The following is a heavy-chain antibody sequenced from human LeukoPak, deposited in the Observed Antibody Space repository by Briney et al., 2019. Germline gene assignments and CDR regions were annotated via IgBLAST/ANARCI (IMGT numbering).Heavy chain of an antibody. J-gene: IGHJ6*02. CDR1: GFTFSSYD. CDR3: ARDHQPHYYDSSGYYYGMDV. CDR2: IGTADDT. D-gene: IGHD3-22*01. Sequence: GGSLRLSCAASGFTFSSYDMHWVRQATGKGLEWVSAIGTADDTYYPGSVKGRFTISRENAKNSLYLQMNSLRAEDTAVYYCARDHQPHYYDSSGYYYGMDVWGQGTTVTVSS. V-gene: IGHV3-13*01.